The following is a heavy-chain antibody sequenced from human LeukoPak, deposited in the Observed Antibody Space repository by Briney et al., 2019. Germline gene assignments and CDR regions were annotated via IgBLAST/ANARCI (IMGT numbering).Heavy chain of an antibody. CDR2: ISGSGGST. CDR1: GFTFSSYE. CDR3: AYRYCSGGSCWLDLYFQH. D-gene: IGHD2-15*01. J-gene: IGHJ1*01. V-gene: IGHV3-23*01. Sequence: PGGSLGLSCAASGFTFSSYEMNWVRQAPGKGLEWVSAISGSGGSTYYADSVKGRFTISRDNSKNTLYLQMNSLRAEDTAVYYCAYRYCSGGSCWLDLYFQHWGQGTLVTVSS.